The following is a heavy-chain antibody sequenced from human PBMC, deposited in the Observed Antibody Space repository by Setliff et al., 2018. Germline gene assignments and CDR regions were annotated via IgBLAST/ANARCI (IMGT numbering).Heavy chain of an antibody. Sequence: SETLSLTCTVSGYSISSGYYWGWIRQPPGKGLEWIGSIYHSGSTYYNPSLKGRVTITVDTSKNQFSLKLSSVTAADTAVYYCARESRATYNFWSGYYSTDAFDIWGQGTMVTVSS. J-gene: IGHJ3*02. CDR1: GYSISSGYY. V-gene: IGHV4-38-2*02. CDR2: IYHSGST. D-gene: IGHD3-3*01. CDR3: ARESRATYNFWSGYYSTDAFDI.